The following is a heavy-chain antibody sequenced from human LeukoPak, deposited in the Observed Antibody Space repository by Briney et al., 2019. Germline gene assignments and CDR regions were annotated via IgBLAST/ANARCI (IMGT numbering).Heavy chain of an antibody. CDR1: GFIFNNYW. D-gene: IGHD2-15*01. V-gene: IGHV3-7*01. CDR3: ARRRRYCSGDNCYQRTFDY. J-gene: IGHJ4*02. Sequence: GGSLRLSCAASGFIFNNYWISWVRQAPGEGLEWVANIRQDGSEKYYVDSVKGRFTISRDNAKNSLYLQMNSLRAEDTAVYYCARRRRYCSGDNCYQRTFDYWGQGTLVTVSS. CDR2: IRQDGSEK.